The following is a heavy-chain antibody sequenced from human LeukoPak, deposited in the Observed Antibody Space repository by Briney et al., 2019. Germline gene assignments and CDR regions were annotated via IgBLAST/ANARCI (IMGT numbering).Heavy chain of an antibody. CDR3: ARHSSVLNSFDP. D-gene: IGHD3-22*01. J-gene: IGHJ5*02. V-gene: IGHV5-10-1*01. CDR1: AYSFTNYW. CDR2: IDPGDSQT. Sequence: GESLKISCKGSAYSFTNYWISWARQMPGKGLEWMGRIDPGDSQTNYSPSFQGHVTISADKSISTAYLQWSSLKASDTAVYYCARHSSVLNSFDPWGQGTLVTVSS.